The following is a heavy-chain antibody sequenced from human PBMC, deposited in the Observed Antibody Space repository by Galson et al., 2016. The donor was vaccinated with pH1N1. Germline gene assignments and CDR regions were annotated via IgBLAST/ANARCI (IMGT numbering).Heavy chain of an antibody. J-gene: IGHJ3*01. CDR1: GFSVSTSGVG. Sequence: ALVKPTQTLTLTCTFSGFSVSTSGVGVAWIRQPPGKAPEWLALIYWDDDERYSPSLKSRLTITKDTSKNQVVLTMTNMEPVDTGTYFCPHRGVTITNAFDVWGPGTKVTVSS. D-gene: IGHD5-12*01. CDR3: PHRGVTITNAFDV. CDR2: IYWDDDE. V-gene: IGHV2-5*02.